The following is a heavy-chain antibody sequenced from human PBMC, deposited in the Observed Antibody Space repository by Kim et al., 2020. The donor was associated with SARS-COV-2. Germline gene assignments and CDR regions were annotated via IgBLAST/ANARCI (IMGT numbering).Heavy chain of an antibody. J-gene: IGHJ3*02. Sequence: SETLSLTCTVSGGSISSYYWSWIRQPPGKGLEWIGYIYYSGSTNYNPSLKSRVTISVDTSKNQFSLKLSSVTAADTAVYYCAGEGVSHYYDSSGYQDAFDIWGQGTMVTVSS. CDR1: GGSISSYY. D-gene: IGHD3-22*01. CDR2: IYYSGST. V-gene: IGHV4-59*01. CDR3: AGEGVSHYYDSSGYQDAFDI.